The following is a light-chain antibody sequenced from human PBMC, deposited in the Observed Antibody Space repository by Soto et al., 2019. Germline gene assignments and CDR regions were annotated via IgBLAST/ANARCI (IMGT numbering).Light chain of an antibody. Sequence: DIQMTQSPSSLSASVGDRVTITCRASQGISNFLAWYQQRPGKVPKLLIYNASILQSGVPSRFSGSGSGTDFSLTISSLHPEDVATYYCQKYNSAPHTFGGGTKVDIK. CDR1: QGISNF. CDR2: NAS. CDR3: QKYNSAPHT. J-gene: IGKJ4*01. V-gene: IGKV1-27*01.